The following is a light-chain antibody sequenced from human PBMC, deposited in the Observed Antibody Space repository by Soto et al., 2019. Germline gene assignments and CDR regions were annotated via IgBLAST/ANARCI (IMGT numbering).Light chain of an antibody. J-gene: IGKJ5*01. CDR2: DAS. Sequence: DIQMTQSPSSLSASVGNRFTITCLSSQSISTYLNWYQKKPGKAPNLLIYDASRLQSGVPSRFRGSGYGTDFALTITSLQPEDFATYYCQQSYNSPPITFGQGTRLEIK. CDR1: QSISTY. V-gene: IGKV1-39*01. CDR3: QQSYNSPPIT.